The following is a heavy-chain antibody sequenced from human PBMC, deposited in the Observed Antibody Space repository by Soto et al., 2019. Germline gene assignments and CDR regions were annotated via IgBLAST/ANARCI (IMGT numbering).Heavy chain of an antibody. Sequence: TGGSLRLSCAASGFNVSNYAMSWVRQAPGKGLEWVSLISATGGGTYYADSVKGRFTISRDNSHNTLYLQVHSLTAEDTAVYYCAKDRRAGGTSAFYFDFWGQGAQVTVSS. CDR2: ISATGGGT. CDR1: GFNVSNYA. D-gene: IGHD3-16*01. V-gene: IGHV3-23*01. J-gene: IGHJ4*02. CDR3: AKDRRAGGTSAFYFDF.